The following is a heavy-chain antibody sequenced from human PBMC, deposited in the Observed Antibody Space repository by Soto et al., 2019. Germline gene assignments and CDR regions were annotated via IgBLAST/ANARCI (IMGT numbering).Heavy chain of an antibody. CDR3: AKVQVVTPARYYYGMDV. V-gene: IGHV3-30*18. J-gene: IGHJ6*02. D-gene: IGHD2-15*01. CDR2: ISYDGSNK. Sequence: GSLRLSCAASGFTFSSYGMHWVRQAPGKGLEWVAVISYDGSNKYYADSVKGRFTISRDNSKNTLYLQMNSLRAEDTAVYYCAKVQVVTPARYYYGMDVWGQGTTVTVSS. CDR1: GFTFSSYG.